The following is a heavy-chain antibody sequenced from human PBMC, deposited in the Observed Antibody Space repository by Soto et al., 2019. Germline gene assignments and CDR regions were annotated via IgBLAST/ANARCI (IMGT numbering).Heavy chain of an antibody. CDR3: AKALSFTSSSLDS. J-gene: IGHJ4*02. V-gene: IGHV3-30*18. Sequence: QVQLMESGGGVVRPGTSLTLACAASGFTFSGIAMHWVRQAPGKGLEWVAVVSYDGTNKFYGESVKGRFTVSRDNSKNTLYLHMTSLRPEDTATYYCAKALSFTSSSLDSWGQGSLVIVS. CDR1: GFTFSGIA. CDR2: VSYDGTNK. D-gene: IGHD6-6*01.